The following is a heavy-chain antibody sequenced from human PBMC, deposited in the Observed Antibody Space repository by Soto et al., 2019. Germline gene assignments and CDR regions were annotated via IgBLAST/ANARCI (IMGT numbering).Heavy chain of an antibody. Sequence: PSETLSLTCTVSGDTSTSYYWGWIRQAPGKGLEWIGHIHNSGTSTHNPSLNGRVTISIDMSKKQFSLKLTSLTSAHTAVYYCARDFYDSVGYTWLGSWSRGPMVVVSS. V-gene: IGHV4-59*01. CDR2: IHNSGTS. CDR1: GDTSTSYY. D-gene: IGHD3-22*01. J-gene: IGHJ5*01. CDR3: ARDFYDSVGYTWLGS.